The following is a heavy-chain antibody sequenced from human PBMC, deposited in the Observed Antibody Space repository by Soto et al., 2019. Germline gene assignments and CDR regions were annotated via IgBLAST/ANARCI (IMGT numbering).Heavy chain of an antibody. CDR2: IWSDGNNR. Sequence: QVQLVESGGGVVQPGRSLRLSCAASGFMFSNHGMHWVRQAPGKGLEWVAVIWSDGNNRYYADSVKGRFTISRDNSKNTVYLQIKSLRAEDTAVYYCVRGDNWNDEASASWGQGTLVTVSS. CDR1: GFMFSNHG. J-gene: IGHJ5*02. V-gene: IGHV3-33*01. D-gene: IGHD1-1*01. CDR3: VRGDNWNDEASAS.